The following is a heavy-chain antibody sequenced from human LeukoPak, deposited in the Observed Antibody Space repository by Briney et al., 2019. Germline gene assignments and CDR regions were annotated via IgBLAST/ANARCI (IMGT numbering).Heavy chain of an antibody. Sequence: ASVKVSCKASGYTFTGYYMHWVRQAPGQGLEWMGCINPNSGGTNYAQKFQGRVTMTRDTSISTAYMELGRLRSDDTAVYYCARDGRYCSGGSCYNDYWGQGTLVTVSS. J-gene: IGHJ4*02. D-gene: IGHD2-15*01. CDR1: GYTFTGYY. V-gene: IGHV1-2*02. CDR2: INPNSGGT. CDR3: ARDGRYCSGGSCYNDY.